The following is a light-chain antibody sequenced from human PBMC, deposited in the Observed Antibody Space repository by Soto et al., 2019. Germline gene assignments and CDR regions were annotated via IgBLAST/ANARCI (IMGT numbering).Light chain of an antibody. CDR2: GNS. CDR3: QSYDSSLSGYV. CDR1: SSNIGAGYD. J-gene: IGLJ1*01. Sequence: QSVLTQPPSVSGAPGQRATISCTGSSSNIGAGYDVHWYQQLPGTAPKLLIYGNSNRPSGVPDRFSGSKSGTSASLAITGLQAEDEADYYCQSYDSSLSGYVFGTGTKGTVL. V-gene: IGLV1-40*01.